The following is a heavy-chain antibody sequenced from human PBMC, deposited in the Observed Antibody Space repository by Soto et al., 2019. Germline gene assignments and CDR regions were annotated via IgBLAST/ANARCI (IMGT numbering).Heavy chain of an antibody. CDR3: ARGSEHYYDSRDTSFDY. Sequence: QVQLVESGGGVVQPGRSLRLSCAASGFTFSSYGMHWVRQAPGKGLEWVAVIWYDGSNKYYADSVKGRFTISRDNSKNTLYLQMTSLRAEDKAVYYCARGSEHYYDSRDTSFDYWGQGTLVTVSS. D-gene: IGHD3-22*01. CDR1: GFTFSSYG. V-gene: IGHV3-33*01. J-gene: IGHJ4*02. CDR2: IWYDGSNK.